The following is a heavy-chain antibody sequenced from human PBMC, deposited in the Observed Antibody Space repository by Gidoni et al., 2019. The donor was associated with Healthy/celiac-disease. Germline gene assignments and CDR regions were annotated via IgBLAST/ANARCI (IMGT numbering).Heavy chain of an antibody. Sequence: QVQLQQWGAGLLKPSETLSLTCAVYGGSFSGYYWSWIRQPPGKGREWIGEINHSGSTNYNPSLKSRVTISVDTSKNQFSLKLSSVTAADTAVYYCARVRRGSGYYYVDYWGQGTLVTVSS. V-gene: IGHV4-34*01. D-gene: IGHD3-22*01. CDR3: ARVRRGSGYYYVDY. J-gene: IGHJ4*02. CDR2: INHSGST. CDR1: GGSFSGYY.